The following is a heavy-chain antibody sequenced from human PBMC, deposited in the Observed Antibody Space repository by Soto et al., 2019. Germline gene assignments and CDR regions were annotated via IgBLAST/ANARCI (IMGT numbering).Heavy chain of an antibody. CDR1: GYTLNSYY. J-gene: IGHJ4*02. CDR2: INPSGGST. V-gene: IGHV1-46*02. Sequence: ASVKVCCKASGYTLNSYYMHWVRQDPGQGLEWMGIINPSGGSTSYAQKFQGRVTMTRDTSTSTVYMELSSLRSEDTAVYYCARGSTTVTHFDYWGQGTLVTVSS. D-gene: IGHD4-17*01. CDR3: ARGSTTVTHFDY.